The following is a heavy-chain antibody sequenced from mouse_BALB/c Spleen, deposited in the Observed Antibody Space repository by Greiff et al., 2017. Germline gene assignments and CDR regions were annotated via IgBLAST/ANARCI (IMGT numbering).Heavy chain of an antibody. J-gene: IGHJ3*01. D-gene: IGHD2-1*01. CDR3: AIYGNYPAWFAY. CDR2: IFPGTGTT. Sequence: VQLVESGAELVKPGASVKLSCKTSGYTFTSYWIQWVKQRPGQGLGWIGEIFPGTGTTYYNEKFKGKATLTIDTSSSTAYMQLSSLTSEDSAVYFCAIYGNYPAWFAYWGQGTLVTVSA. V-gene: IGHV1S132*01. CDR1: GYTFTSYW.